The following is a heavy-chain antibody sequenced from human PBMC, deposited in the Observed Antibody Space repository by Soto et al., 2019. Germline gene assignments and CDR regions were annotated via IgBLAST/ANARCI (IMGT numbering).Heavy chain of an antibody. D-gene: IGHD6-19*01. CDR1: GYTFTSYD. V-gene: IGHV1-8*01. Sequence: QVQLVQYGAEVKKPGASVKVSCKASGYTFTSYDINWVRQATGQGLEWMGWMNPNSGNTGYAQKFQGRVTMPRNTSISTAYMELSSLRSEDTAVYYCARFGGSSGWFGFDPWGQGTLVTVSS. J-gene: IGHJ5*02. CDR3: ARFGGSSGWFGFDP. CDR2: MNPNSGNT.